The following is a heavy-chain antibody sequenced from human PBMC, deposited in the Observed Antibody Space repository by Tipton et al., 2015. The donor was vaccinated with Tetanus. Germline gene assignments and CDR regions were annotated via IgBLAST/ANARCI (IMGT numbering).Heavy chain of an antibody. J-gene: IGHJ4*02. CDR3: ARGFHNSETSASHDY. CDR2: IDSSSTYI. V-gene: IGHV3-21*01. Sequence: SLRLSCATSGFTFSSHSMSWVRQTPGKGLEWVSAIDSSSTYIHYTDAVKGRFTISRDNAKNSLYLHMNSLRAADTAVYFCARGFHNSETSASHDYWGQGTLVTVSS. CDR1: GFTFSSHS. D-gene: IGHD3-22*01.